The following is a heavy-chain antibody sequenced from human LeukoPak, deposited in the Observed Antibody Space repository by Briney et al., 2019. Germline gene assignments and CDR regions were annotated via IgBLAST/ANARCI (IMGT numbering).Heavy chain of an antibody. Sequence: ASVKVSCKASGYTFTSYGISWVRQAPGQGLEWMGWISAYNGNTNYAQKLQGRVTMTTDTSTSTAYMELRSLRSDDTAVYYCARDRRTAAGSPPFDYWGQGTLVTVSS. CDR3: ARDRRTAAGSPPFDY. V-gene: IGHV1-18*01. CDR1: GYTFTSYG. D-gene: IGHD6-13*01. J-gene: IGHJ4*02. CDR2: ISAYNGNT.